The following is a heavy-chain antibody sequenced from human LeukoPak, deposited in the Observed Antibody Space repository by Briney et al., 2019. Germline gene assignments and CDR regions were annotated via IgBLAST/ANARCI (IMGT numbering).Heavy chain of an antibody. Sequence: SETLSLTCTVSGGSISSSSYYWGWIRQPPGKGLEWIGSIYYSGSIYYNPSLKSRVTISVDTSKNQFSLKLSSVTAADTAVYYCARGQGTVTTHWGQGTLVTVSS. CDR3: ARGQGTVTTH. CDR1: GGSISSSSYY. V-gene: IGHV4-39*01. J-gene: IGHJ4*02. D-gene: IGHD4-17*01. CDR2: IYYSGSI.